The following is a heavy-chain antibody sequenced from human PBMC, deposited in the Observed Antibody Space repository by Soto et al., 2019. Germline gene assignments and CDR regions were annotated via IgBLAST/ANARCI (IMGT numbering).Heavy chain of an antibody. CDR2: IYYSGST. D-gene: IGHD2-21*02. CDR3: GRGGWRLIDY. J-gene: IGHJ4*02. V-gene: IGHV4-59*08. CDR1: GGSISSYY. Sequence: SETLSLTCTVSGGSISSYYWSWIRQPPGKGLEWIGYIYYSGSTNYNPSLKSRVTISVDTSKNQFSLKLSSVTAADTAVYYCGRGGWRLIDYWGQGTLVTVSS.